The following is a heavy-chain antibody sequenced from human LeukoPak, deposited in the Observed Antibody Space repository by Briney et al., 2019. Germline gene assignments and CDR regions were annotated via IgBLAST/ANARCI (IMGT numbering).Heavy chain of an antibody. CDR3: ATNTGTVFDY. J-gene: IGHJ4*02. Sequence: PSETLSLTCSVSSGFITAYYWSWIRQPPGKGLEWIGYVYYSGSTEYNPSLRSRVTISLDMSTHQFSLNLTSVTAADTAVYYCATNTGTVFDYWGQGAWSPSPQ. V-gene: IGHV4-59*01. D-gene: IGHD7-27*01. CDR1: SGFITAYY. CDR2: VYYSGST.